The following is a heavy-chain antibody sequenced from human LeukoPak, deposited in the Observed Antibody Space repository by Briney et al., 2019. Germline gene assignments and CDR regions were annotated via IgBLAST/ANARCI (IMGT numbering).Heavy chain of an antibody. J-gene: IGHJ5*02. CDR1: GYTFTGYY. D-gene: IGHD6-6*01. V-gene: IGHV1-2*02. CDR3: ARDPPRASSSSRNWFDP. Sequence: ASVKVSCKASGYTFTGYYMHWVRQAPGQGLEWMGWINPNSGGTNYAQKFQGRVTMTRDTSISTAYMELSRLKSDDTAVYYCARDPPRASSSSRNWFDPWGRGTLVTVSS. CDR2: INPNSGGT.